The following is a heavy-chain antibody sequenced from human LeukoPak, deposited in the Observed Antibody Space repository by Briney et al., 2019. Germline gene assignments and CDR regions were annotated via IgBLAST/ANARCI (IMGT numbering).Heavy chain of an antibody. CDR3: ASHFRSNHYYFYYMDV. CDR2: IAPIFGTP. CDR1: GGTLDRYA. J-gene: IGHJ6*03. Sequence: SVKDSCKASGGTLDRYAISWVRQAPGQGLEWMGGIAPIFGTPNYAQNFQGRVTITTDESTSTAYMELSSLRSDDTAVYYCASHFRSNHYYFYYMDVWGTGTTVTVSS. D-gene: IGHD3-16*02. V-gene: IGHV1-69*05.